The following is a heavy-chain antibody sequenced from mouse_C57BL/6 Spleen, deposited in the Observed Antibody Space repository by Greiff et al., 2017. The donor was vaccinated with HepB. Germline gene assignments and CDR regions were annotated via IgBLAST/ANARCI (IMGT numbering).Heavy chain of an antibody. V-gene: IGHV1-82*01. CDR2: IYPGDGDT. J-gene: IGHJ2*01. Sequence: VQLQQSGPELVKPGASVKISCKASGYAFSSSWMNWVKQRPGKGLEWIGRIYPGDGDTNYNGKFKGKATLTADKSSSTGYMQLSSLTSEDSAVYFCAREGNWDYWGQGTTLTVSS. CDR1: GYAFSSSW. D-gene: IGHD4-1*01. CDR3: AREGNWDY.